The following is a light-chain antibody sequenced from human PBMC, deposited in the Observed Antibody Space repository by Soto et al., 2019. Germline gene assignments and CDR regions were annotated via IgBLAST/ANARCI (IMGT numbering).Light chain of an antibody. CDR2: DVS. CDR1: SSDVGGYNY. CDR3: CSYAGSYSYV. Sequence: SALTQPASGSGAPGRSITISCPGTSSDVGGYNYVSWYQQHPGKAPKLMIYDVSKRPSGVPDRFSGSKPGNTASLTISGLQAEDEADYYCCSYAGSYSYVFGTGTKVTVL. V-gene: IGLV2-11*01. J-gene: IGLJ1*01.